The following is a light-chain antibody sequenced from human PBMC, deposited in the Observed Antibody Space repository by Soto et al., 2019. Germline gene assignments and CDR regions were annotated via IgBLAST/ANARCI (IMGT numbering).Light chain of an antibody. CDR1: SSDVGDYNY. CDR2: DVT. Sequence: QSALTQPRSVSGSPGQSVTISCTGTSSDVGDYNYVSWYQQHPGKAPKLMIYDVTKRPSGVPDRFSGSKSGNTASLTISGLQAEDEADYYCCSYAGRYTWVFGTGTKVTVL. J-gene: IGLJ1*01. V-gene: IGLV2-11*01. CDR3: CSYAGRYTWV.